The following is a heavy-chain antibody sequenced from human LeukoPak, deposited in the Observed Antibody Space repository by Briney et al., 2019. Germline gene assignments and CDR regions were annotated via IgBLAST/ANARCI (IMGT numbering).Heavy chain of an antibody. Sequence: ASVKVSCKASGYTFTGYYMHWVRQAPGQGLEWMGWINPNSGGTNYAQKFQGRVTMTRDTSISTAYMELSRLRSDDTAVYYCARDSRGNYDFWSGYQYYFDYWGQGTLVTVSS. CDR1: GYTFTGYY. CDR3: ARDSRGNYDFWSGYQYYFDY. CDR2: INPNSGGT. V-gene: IGHV1-2*02. D-gene: IGHD3-3*01. J-gene: IGHJ4*02.